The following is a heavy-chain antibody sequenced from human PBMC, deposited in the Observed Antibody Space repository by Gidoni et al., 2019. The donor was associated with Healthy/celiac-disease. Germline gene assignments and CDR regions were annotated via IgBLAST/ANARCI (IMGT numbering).Heavy chain of an antibody. J-gene: IGHJ4*02. CDR2: IRSKAYGGTT. CDR3: TRDADPGIAAATPYDY. D-gene: IGHD6-13*01. Sequence: EVQLVESGGGLVQPGRSLRLSCTASGFTFGDYAMSWVRQAPGKGLEWVGFIRSKAYGGTTEYAASVKGRFTISRDDSKSIAYLQMNSLKTEDTAVYYCTRDADPGIAAATPYDYWGQGTLVTVSS. V-gene: IGHV3-49*04. CDR1: GFTFGDYA.